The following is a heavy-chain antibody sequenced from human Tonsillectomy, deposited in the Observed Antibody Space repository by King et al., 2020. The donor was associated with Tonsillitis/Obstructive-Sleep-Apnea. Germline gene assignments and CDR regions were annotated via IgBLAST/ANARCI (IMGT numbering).Heavy chain of an antibody. D-gene: IGHD3-16*01. Sequence: VQLVESGGGLVQPGGSLRLSCAASGFTFSSYTIAWVRQAPGKGLECVSGIRGTSRTYYADSVKGRFTISRDNSKNTLFLQMNSLTAEDTAVYYCAKTDGGDYFYMDVWGKGTTVTVSS. CDR1: GFTFSSYT. V-gene: IGHV3-23*04. J-gene: IGHJ6*03. CDR3: AKTDGGDYFYMDV. CDR2: IRGTSRT.